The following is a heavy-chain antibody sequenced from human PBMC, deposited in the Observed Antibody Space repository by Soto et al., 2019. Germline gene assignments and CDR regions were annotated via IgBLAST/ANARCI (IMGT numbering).Heavy chain of an antibody. CDR1: GFTFSSYA. D-gene: IGHD3-10*01. V-gene: IGHV3-23*01. J-gene: IGHJ4*02. CDR3: AITSLLWFGELLGFDY. Sequence: PGGSLRLSCAASGFTFSSYAMSWVRQAPGKGLEWVSAISGSGGSTYYADSVKGRFTISRDNSKNTLYLQMNSLRAEDTAVYYCAITSLLWFGELLGFDYWGQGTLVTVSS. CDR2: ISGSGGST.